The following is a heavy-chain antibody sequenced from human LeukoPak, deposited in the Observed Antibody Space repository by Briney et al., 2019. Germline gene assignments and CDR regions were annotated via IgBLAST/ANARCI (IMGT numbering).Heavy chain of an antibody. Sequence: GASVKVSCKASGYTFTSYDINWVRQATGQGLEWMGWMNPDSGNTGYGEKFQGRVTMTRNTSIGTAYMELSSLISEDTAVYYCARGRGSGSYLQVENSQPFYWGQGTLVTVSS. CDR1: GYTFTSYD. D-gene: IGHD3-10*01. V-gene: IGHV1-8*01. J-gene: IGHJ4*02. CDR3: ARGRGSGSYLQVENSQPFY. CDR2: MNPDSGNT.